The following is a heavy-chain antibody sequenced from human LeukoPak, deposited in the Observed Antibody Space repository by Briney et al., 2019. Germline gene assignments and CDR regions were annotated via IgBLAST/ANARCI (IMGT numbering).Heavy chain of an antibody. J-gene: IGHJ6*02. D-gene: IGHD7-27*01. CDR1: GGSISSYY. Sequence: SETLSLTCTVSGGSISSYYWSWIRQPPGKGLEWIGYIYYSGSTNYNPSLKSRVTISVDTSKNQFSLRLNSVTAADTAVYYCARESNWGRYYGMDVWGQGTTVTVSS. CDR3: ARESNWGRYYGMDV. V-gene: IGHV4-59*12. CDR2: IYYSGST.